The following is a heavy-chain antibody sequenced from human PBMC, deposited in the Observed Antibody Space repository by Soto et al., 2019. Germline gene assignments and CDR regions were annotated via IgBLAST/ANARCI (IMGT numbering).Heavy chain of an antibody. J-gene: IGHJ6*02. CDR3: ASYSYGQKNYYYYGMDV. CDR2: IYPGDSDT. D-gene: IGHD5-18*01. V-gene: IGHV5-51*01. Sequence: GESLKISCKGSGYSFTSYWIGWVRQMPGKGLEWVGIIYPGDSDTRYSPSFQGQVTISADKSISTAYLQWSSLKASDTAMYYCASYSYGQKNYYYYGMDVWGQGTTVTVSS. CDR1: GYSFTSYW.